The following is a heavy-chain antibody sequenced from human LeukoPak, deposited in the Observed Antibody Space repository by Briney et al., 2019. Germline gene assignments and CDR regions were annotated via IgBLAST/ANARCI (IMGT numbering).Heavy chain of an antibody. D-gene: IGHD7-27*01. V-gene: IGHV4-34*01. Sequence: SESLSLTCAVYGGSFSGYYWSWVRQPPGKGLEWIGEMNHSGSTNYNPSLKSRVTISIDTSKNKFSLKLSSVTAAHTAVYYCARQKQLGRGDYWGQGTLVTVSS. CDR1: GGSFSGYY. CDR3: ARQKQLGRGDY. J-gene: IGHJ4*02. CDR2: MNHSGST.